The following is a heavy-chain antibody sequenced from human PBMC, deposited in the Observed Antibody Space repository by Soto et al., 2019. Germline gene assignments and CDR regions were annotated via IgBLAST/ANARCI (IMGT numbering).Heavy chain of an antibody. J-gene: IGHJ6*02. Sequence: PSEPLSLPCTDSGGSISSYYWSWIWQPSGTSLEWIVRIYTSGSTNYNPSLKSRVTMSVDTSKNQFSLKLSSVTAADTAVYYCARDLGYYGSGSFVDSYGMDVWGQGTTVTVSS. CDR1: GGSISSYY. V-gene: IGHV4-4*07. CDR3: ARDLGYYGSGSFVDSYGMDV. D-gene: IGHD3-10*01. CDR2: IYTSGST.